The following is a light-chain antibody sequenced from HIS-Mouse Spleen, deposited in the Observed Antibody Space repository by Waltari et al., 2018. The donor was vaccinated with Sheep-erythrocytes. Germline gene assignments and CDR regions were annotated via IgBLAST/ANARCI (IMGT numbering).Light chain of an antibody. V-gene: IGKV1-9*01. CDR1: QGISSY. Sequence: DIQLTQSPSFLSASVGDRVTITCRASQGISSYLAWYQQKPGKAPKLLIYAASTLQSWVPSSFSGSGSGTEFTLTISSLQPEDFATYYCQQLNSYPYTFGQGTKLEIK. J-gene: IGKJ2*01. CDR2: AAS. CDR3: QQLNSYPYT.